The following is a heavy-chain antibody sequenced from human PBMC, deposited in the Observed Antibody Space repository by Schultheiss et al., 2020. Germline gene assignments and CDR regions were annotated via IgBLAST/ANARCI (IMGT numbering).Heavy chain of an antibody. CDR3: ARSRPGDCSSTSCYDYYYYGMDV. V-gene: IGHV4-34*01. Sequence: SQTLSLTCTVSGGSISTGGYFWSWIRQRPGKGLEWIGEINHSGSTNYNPSLKSRVTISVDTSNNQFSLRLSSVTAADTAVYYCARSRPGDCSSTSCYDYYYYGMDVWGQGTTVTVSS. CDR1: GGSISTGGYF. D-gene: IGHD2-2*01. J-gene: IGHJ6*02. CDR2: INHSGST.